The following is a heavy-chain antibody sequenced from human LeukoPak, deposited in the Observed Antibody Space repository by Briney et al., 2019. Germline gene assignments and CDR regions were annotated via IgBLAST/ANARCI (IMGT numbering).Heavy chain of an antibody. J-gene: IGHJ4*02. CDR3: ARDPVPAAIPPYFDY. V-gene: IGHV3-48*04. Sequence: QAGGSLRLSCAASGFTFSSYSMNWVRQAPGKGLEWVSYISSSSSTIYYADSVKGRFTISRDNAKNSLYLQMNSLRAEDTAVYYCARDPVPAAIPPYFDYWGQGTLVTVSS. D-gene: IGHD2-2*01. CDR2: ISSSSSTI. CDR1: GFTFSSYS.